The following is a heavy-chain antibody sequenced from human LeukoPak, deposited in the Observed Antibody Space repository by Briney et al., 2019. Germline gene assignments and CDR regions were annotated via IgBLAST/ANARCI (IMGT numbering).Heavy chain of an antibody. CDR2: IIPIFGAA. J-gene: IGHJ4*02. Sequence: SVKVSCKASGGTFSSYAISWVRQAPGQGLEWMGGIIPIFGAANYAQKFQGRVTITADESTSTAYMELSSLRSEDTAVYYCAKDRQKLSIAAQSQWGQGTLVTVSS. D-gene: IGHD6-13*01. CDR3: AKDRQKLSIAAQSQ. V-gene: IGHV1-69*01. CDR1: GGTFSSYA.